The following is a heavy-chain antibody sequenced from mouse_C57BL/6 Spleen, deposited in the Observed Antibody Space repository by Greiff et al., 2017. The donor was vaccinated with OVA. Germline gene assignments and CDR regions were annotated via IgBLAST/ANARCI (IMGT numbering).Heavy chain of an antibody. CDR3: ARQNYYGYDLDY. V-gene: IGHV2-6-1*01. CDR1: GFSLTSYG. Sequence: VQLVESGPGLVAPSQRLSITCTVSGFSLTSYGVHWVRQPPGKGLEWLGVIWSDGSTTYNSAHKSRLSISKDNSKSQGFLKMNSLHTDDTAMDYCARQNYYGYDLDYWGQGTTLTVSS. D-gene: IGHD1-1*01. J-gene: IGHJ2*01. CDR2: IWSDGST.